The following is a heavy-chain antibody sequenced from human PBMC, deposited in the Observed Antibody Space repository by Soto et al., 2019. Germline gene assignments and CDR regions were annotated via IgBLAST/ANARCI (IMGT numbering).Heavy chain of an antibody. J-gene: IGHJ6*02. CDR3: ARDPEAHYDFWSGYYAYYGMDV. D-gene: IGHD3-3*01. CDR1: GFTFSSYS. CDR2: ISSSSSYI. Sequence: PGGSLRLSCAASGFTFSSYSMNWVRQAPGKGLEWVSSISSSSSYIYYADSVKGRFTISRDNAKNSLYLQMNSLRAEDTAVYYCARDPEAHYDFWSGYYAYYGMDVWGQGTTVTVSS. V-gene: IGHV3-21*01.